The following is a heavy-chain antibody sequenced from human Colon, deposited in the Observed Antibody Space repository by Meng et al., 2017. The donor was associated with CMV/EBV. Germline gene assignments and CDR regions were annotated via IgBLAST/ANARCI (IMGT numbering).Heavy chain of an antibody. D-gene: IGHD2-21*01. CDR2: INGVGDTT. Sequence: GSLGLLRAASGFTFNRDSMSWVRQGPGKGLEWVSGINGVGDTTYYADSVKGRFTISRDNSKNTLYLRMIDLRAEDTAMYYCAKDRAYCGSFSCSPNYFDGWGQGNLVTVSS. J-gene: IGHJ4*02. V-gene: IGHV3-23*01. CDR3: AKDRAYCGSFSCSPNYFDG. CDR1: GFTFNRDS.